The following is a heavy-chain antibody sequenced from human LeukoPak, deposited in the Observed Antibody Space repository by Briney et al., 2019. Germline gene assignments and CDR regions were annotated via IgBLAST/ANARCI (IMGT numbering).Heavy chain of an antibody. V-gene: IGHV3-23*01. CDR3: AKRRRLVGAYYDH. CDR2: IIGSVGST. D-gene: IGHD2-8*02. J-gene: IGHJ4*01. Sequence: GGSLRLSCAASGFTLSGYAMSWVRQAPGKGLEWVSTIIGSVGSTYYADSVRGRFTVSRDNSKNTLFLQMDGLRAEDTATFYCAKRRRLVGAYYDHWGHGVQVIVSS. CDR1: GFTLSGYA.